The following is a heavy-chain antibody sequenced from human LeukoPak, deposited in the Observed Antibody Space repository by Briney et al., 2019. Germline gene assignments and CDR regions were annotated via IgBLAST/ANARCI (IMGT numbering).Heavy chain of an antibody. Sequence: GGSLRLSCAASGFTFSSYGMHWVRQAPGKGLEWVAFIRYDGSNKYYADSVKGRFTISRDNSKNTLYLQMNSLRAEDTAVYYCAKAHSYYYDSSGYYVDAFDIWGQGTMVTVSS. CDR3: AKAHSYYYDSSGYYVDAFDI. CDR1: GFTFSSYG. V-gene: IGHV3-30*02. D-gene: IGHD3-22*01. CDR2: IRYDGSNK. J-gene: IGHJ3*02.